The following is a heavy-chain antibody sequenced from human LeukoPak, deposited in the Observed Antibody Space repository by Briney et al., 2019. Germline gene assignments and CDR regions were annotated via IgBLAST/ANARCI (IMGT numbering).Heavy chain of an antibody. J-gene: IGHJ6*03. CDR2: IDAGATST. V-gene: IGHV3-48*03. Sequence: GGSLRLSCAASGFPVNKYEMHWVRQAPGKGLEWVSYIDAGATSTNYADSVWGRFTISRDNAKNSLYLQMNSLRAEDTALYYCARAGYSYGPQGGYYYYYYMDVWGKGTTVTVSS. D-gene: IGHD5-18*01. CDR1: GFPVNKYE. CDR3: ARAGYSYGPQGGYYYYYYMDV.